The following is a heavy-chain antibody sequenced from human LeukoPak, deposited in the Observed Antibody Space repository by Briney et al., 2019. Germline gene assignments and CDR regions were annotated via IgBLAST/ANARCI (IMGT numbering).Heavy chain of an antibody. CDR1: GGSISSYY. Sequence: SETLSLTCTVSGGSISSYYWSWIWQPAGKGLEWIGRIYTSGSTNYNPSLKSRVTMSVDTSKNQFSLKLSSVTAADTAVYYCARDQRTTVTTYFDYWGQGTLVTVSS. CDR3: ARDQRTTVTTYFDY. CDR2: IYTSGST. D-gene: IGHD4-11*01. J-gene: IGHJ4*02. V-gene: IGHV4-4*07.